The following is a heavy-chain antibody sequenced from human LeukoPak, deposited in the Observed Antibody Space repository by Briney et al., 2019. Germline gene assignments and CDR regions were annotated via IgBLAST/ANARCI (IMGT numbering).Heavy chain of an antibody. CDR1: GYTFTSYA. V-gene: IGHV1-3*01. Sequence: GASVKVSCKASGYTFTSYAMHWVRQAPGQRLEWMGWINAGNGNTKYSQKFQGRVTITRDTSASTAYMELSSLRSEDTALYYCARAAFGGGYFDYWGQGTLVTVSS. D-gene: IGHD3-16*01. CDR3: ARAAFGGGYFDY. J-gene: IGHJ4*02. CDR2: INAGNGNT.